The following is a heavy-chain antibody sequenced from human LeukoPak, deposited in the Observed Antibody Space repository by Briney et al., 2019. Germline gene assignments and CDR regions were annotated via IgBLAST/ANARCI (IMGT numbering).Heavy chain of an antibody. V-gene: IGHV3-73*01. CDR2: ISLNANSYAT. J-gene: IGHJ4*02. Sequence: TGGSLTLSRAASGLTFSRYWMQWVRQASGKGREWVGRISLNANSYATAYAASVKGRFTISRDDSKNTAYLQMNSLKTEDTAVYYCQTGYYYDSSGHYGPNFFDYWGQGTLVTVSS. D-gene: IGHD3-22*01. CDR3: QTGYYYDSSGHYGPNFFDY. CDR1: GLTFSRYW.